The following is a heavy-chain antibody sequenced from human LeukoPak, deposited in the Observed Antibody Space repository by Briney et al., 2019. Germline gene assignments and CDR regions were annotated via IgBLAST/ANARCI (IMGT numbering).Heavy chain of an antibody. CDR1: GYTFTCYY. J-gene: IGHJ4*02. CDR2: INPSGGST. D-gene: IGHD6-6*01. Sequence: GASVKVSCKASGYTFTCYYMHWVRQAPGQGLEWMGIINPSGGSTSYAQKFQGRVTMTRDTSTSTVYMELSSLRSEDTAVYYCASSIAARGPEYYFDYWGQGTLVTVSS. V-gene: IGHV1-46*01. CDR3: ASSIAARGPEYYFDY.